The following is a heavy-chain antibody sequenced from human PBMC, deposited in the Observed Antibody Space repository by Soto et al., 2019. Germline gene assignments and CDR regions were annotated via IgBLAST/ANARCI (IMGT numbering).Heavy chain of an antibody. J-gene: IGHJ4*02. Sequence: EVQLVQSGAEVKKPGESLRISCKGSGYSFTSYWISWVRQMPGKGLEWMGRIDPSDSYTNYSPYFQGHVTISADKSISTAYLQWSSLKASDTAMYYCARQGVEMATSDYWGQGTLVTVSS. CDR2: IDPSDSYT. CDR1: GYSFTSYW. V-gene: IGHV5-10-1*01. CDR3: ARQGVEMATSDY. D-gene: IGHD5-12*01.